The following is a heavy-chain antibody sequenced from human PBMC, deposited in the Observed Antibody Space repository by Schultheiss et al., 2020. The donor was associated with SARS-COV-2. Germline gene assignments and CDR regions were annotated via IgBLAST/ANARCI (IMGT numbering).Heavy chain of an antibody. V-gene: IGHV4-4*07. D-gene: IGHD6-13*01. CDR2: IYTSGST. CDR1: GGSISSYY. J-gene: IGHJ4*02. CDR3: ARDGPGYSSSWYGDYFDY. Sequence: SETLSLTCTVSGGSISSYYWSWIRQPAGKGLEWIGRIYTSGSTNYNPSFKSRVTMSVDTSKNQFSLKLSSVTAADTAVYYCARDGPGYSSSWYGDYFDYWGQGTLVTVSS.